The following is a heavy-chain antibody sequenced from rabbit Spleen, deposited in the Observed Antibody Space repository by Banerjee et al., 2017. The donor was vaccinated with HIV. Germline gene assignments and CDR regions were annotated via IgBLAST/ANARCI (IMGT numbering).Heavy chain of an antibody. Sequence: QEQLEESGGDLVKPGASLTLTCTASGFSFSNNYVMCWVRQAPGKGLEWIACISVGSSDNTYYASWAKGRFTISKTSSTTVTLQMTSLTAADTATYFCARDGAGGSYFALWGPGTLVTVS. J-gene: IGHJ4*01. CDR1: GFSFSNNYV. CDR3: ARDGAGGSYFAL. CDR2: ISVGSSDNT. D-gene: IGHD8-1*01. V-gene: IGHV1S45*01.